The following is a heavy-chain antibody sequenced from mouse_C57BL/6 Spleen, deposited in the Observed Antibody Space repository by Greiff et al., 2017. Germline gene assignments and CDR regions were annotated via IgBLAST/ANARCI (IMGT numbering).Heavy chain of an antibody. CDR1: GFTFSSYA. V-gene: IGHV5-4*01. CDR2: ISDGGSYT. D-gene: IGHD1-1*01. CDR3: AREGDYGSSPFYWYFDV. Sequence: EVQGVESGGGLVKPGGSLKLSCAASGFTFSSYAMSWVRQTPEKRLEWVATISDGGSYTYYPDNVKGRFTISRDNAKNNLYLQMSHLKSEDTAMYYCAREGDYGSSPFYWYFDVWGTGTTVTVSS. J-gene: IGHJ1*03.